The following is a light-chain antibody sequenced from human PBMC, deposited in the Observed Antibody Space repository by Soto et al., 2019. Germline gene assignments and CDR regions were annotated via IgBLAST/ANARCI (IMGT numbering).Light chain of an antibody. CDR3: SSYAGSSTWV. V-gene: IGLV2-8*01. Sequence: QSAPTQPPSASGSTGQSATSSCTGTSSDVGGYNYVSWYQQYPGKAPKLMIYEVSKRPSGVPGRCSGSKSGITASLTVSGLQAEDEADYYCSSYAGSSTWVFGGGTKLTVL. CDR1: SSDVGGYNY. J-gene: IGLJ2*01. CDR2: EVS.